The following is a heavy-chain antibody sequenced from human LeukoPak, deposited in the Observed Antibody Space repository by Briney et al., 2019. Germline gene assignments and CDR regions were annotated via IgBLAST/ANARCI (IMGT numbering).Heavy chain of an antibody. CDR3: VRVTMVRGDNAFDI. CDR1: GGSISSGDYY. J-gene: IGHJ3*02. V-gene: IGHV4-31*03. Sequence: PSQTLSLTCTVSGGSISSGDYYWTWIRQHPGKGLEWIGYIYYSGSTYYNPSLKSRVTISVDTSKNQFSLKLSSVTAADTAVYYCVRVTMVRGDNAFDIWGQGTMVTVSS. D-gene: IGHD3-10*01. CDR2: IYYSGST.